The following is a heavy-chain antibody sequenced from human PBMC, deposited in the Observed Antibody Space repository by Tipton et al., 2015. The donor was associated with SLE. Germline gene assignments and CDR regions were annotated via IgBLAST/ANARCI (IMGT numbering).Heavy chain of an antibody. J-gene: IGHJ4*02. V-gene: IGHV3-23*01. CDR3: AKLGLYGSGSY. Sequence: GSLRLSCAASGFTFSSYAMSWVRQALGKGLEWVSAISGSGGSTYYADSVKGRFTISRDNSKNTLYLQMNSLRAEDTAVYYCAKLGLYGSGSYWGQGTLVTVSS. CDR1: GFTFSSYA. D-gene: IGHD3-10*01. CDR2: ISGSGGST.